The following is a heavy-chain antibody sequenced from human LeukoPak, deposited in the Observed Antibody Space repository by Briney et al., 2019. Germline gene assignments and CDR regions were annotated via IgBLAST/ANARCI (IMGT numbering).Heavy chain of an antibody. CDR2: ISYDGSTQ. V-gene: IGHV3-30*18. J-gene: IGHJ4*02. Sequence: SGGSLRLSCAASGFTFSSYGMHWVRQAPGKGLEWVAVISYDGSTQYYADSVKGRFTISRDNSNNMLSLQVNSLKAEDTAVYYCAKGRMMATIMISFDYWGRGTLVTVSS. CDR1: GFTFSSYG. D-gene: IGHD5-24*01. CDR3: AKGRMMATIMISFDY.